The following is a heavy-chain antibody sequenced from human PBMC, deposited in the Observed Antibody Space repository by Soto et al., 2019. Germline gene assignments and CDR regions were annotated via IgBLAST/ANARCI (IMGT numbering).Heavy chain of an antibody. J-gene: IGHJ6*02. CDR2: IYWDDDK. CDR1: GFSLSTSGVG. Sequence: QITLKESGPTLVKPTQTLTLTCTFSGFSLSTSGVGVGWIRQPPGKALEWLALIYWDDDKRYSPSLRSRITISKDTSKNPVVLTMTNMDPVDTATYHCIQSRCGGDCLQSYASHYYYGMDVWGQGTTVTVSS. D-gene: IGHD2-21*02. V-gene: IGHV2-5*02. CDR3: IQSRCGGDCLQSYASHYYYGMDV.